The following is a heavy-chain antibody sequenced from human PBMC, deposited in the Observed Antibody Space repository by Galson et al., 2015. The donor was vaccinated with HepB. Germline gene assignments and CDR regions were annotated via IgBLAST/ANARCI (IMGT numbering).Heavy chain of an antibody. D-gene: IGHD4-17*01. Sequence: SLRLSCAASGFAFSRYAMAWVRQAPGKGLEWVSTISDNSGEIHFADSVKGRFTISRDNSKNTLYLQMNSLRAEDTAVYFCARQAYAPFFEDWGQGTLVTVSS. V-gene: IGHV3-23*01. J-gene: IGHJ4*02. CDR3: ARQAYAPFFED. CDR1: GFAFSRYA. CDR2: ISDNSGEI.